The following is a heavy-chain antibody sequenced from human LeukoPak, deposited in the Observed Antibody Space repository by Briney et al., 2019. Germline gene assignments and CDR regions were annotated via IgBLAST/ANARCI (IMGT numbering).Heavy chain of an antibody. Sequence: GGSLRPSCAASGFTFSSYAMSWVRQAPGKGLEWVSAISGSGGSTYYADSVKGRFTISRDNSKNTLYLQMNSLRAEDTAVYYCAKDPESGGWFGESTWGQGTLVTVSS. CDR3: AKDPESGGWFGEST. CDR2: ISGSGGST. J-gene: IGHJ5*02. CDR1: GFTFSSYA. V-gene: IGHV3-23*01. D-gene: IGHD3-10*01.